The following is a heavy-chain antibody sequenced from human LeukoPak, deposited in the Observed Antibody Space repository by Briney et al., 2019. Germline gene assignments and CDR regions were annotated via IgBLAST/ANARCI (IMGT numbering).Heavy chain of an antibody. Sequence: ASVKVSCKASGGTFSSYAISWVRQAPGQGLKWMGRIIPIFGTANYAQKFQGRVTITADDSTSTAYMELSSLRSEDTAVYYCARVGGPTKSNDYWGQGTLVTVSS. CDR1: GGTFSSYA. D-gene: IGHD1-26*01. V-gene: IGHV1-69*13. J-gene: IGHJ4*02. CDR3: ARVGGPTKSNDY. CDR2: IIPIFGTA.